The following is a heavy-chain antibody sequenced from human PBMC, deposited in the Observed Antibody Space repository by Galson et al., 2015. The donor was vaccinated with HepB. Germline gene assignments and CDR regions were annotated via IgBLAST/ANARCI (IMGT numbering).Heavy chain of an antibody. CDR2: MVVGGGNT. J-gene: IGHJ4*02. CDR3: AAESYSSGCCKYDY. V-gene: IGHV1-58*01. CDR1: GFTFSNSA. D-gene: IGHD6-25*01. Sequence: SVKVSCKASGFTFSNSAVQWVRQARGQGLEWIGWMVVGGGNTNHAQHFQGRVTITRDMSTSTAYMEVTSLRSEDTAVYYCAAESYSSGCCKYDYWGQGTLVTVSS.